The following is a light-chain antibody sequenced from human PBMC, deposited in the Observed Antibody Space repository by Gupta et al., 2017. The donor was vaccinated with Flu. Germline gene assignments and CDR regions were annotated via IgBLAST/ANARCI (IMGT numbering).Light chain of an antibody. V-gene: IGKV1-5*03. CDR1: QTINNW. CDR3: QQYNTYPIT. J-gene: IGKJ5*01. CDR2: KAS. Sequence: PSTLSASVGDRVTITCRASQTINNWLAWYQQKPGKVPKLLINKASSLQSGVPSRFSGSGSGTDFTLTISSLQPDDFATYYCQQYNTYPITFGQGTQMEIK.